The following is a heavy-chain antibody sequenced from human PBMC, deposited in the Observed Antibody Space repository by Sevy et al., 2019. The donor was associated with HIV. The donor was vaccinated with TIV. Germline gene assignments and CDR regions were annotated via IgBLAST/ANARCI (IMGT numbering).Heavy chain of an antibody. V-gene: IGHV3-15*01. D-gene: IGHD6-13*01. Sequence: GGSLRLSCAASGFTFSNAWMSWVRQAPGKGLEWVGRIKSKTDGGTTDYAAPVKGRFTISRDDSKNTLYLQMNSLKTEDTAVYYCTTVDLEGSSWIFDYWGQGTLVTVSS. CDR3: TTVDLEGSSWIFDY. CDR2: IKSKTDGGTT. J-gene: IGHJ4*02. CDR1: GFTFSNAW.